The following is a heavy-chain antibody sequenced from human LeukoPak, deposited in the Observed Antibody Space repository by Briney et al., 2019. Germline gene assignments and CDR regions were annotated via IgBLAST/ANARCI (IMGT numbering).Heavy chain of an antibody. J-gene: IGHJ5*02. V-gene: IGHV1-2*02. CDR2: INPNSGGT. Sequence: ASVKVSCKASGYTFTGYYMHWVRQAPGQGLEWMGWINPNSGGTNYAQKFQGRVTMTRDTSISTACMELSRLRSDDTAVYYCARALGSSYNWFDPWGQGTLVTVSS. D-gene: IGHD3-16*01. CDR3: ARALGSSYNWFDP. CDR1: GYTFTGYY.